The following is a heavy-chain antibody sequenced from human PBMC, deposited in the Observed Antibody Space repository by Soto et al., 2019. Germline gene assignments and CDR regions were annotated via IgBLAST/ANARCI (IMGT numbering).Heavy chain of an antibody. D-gene: IGHD7-27*01. V-gene: IGHV2-26*01. CDR1: GFSLSNARMG. CDR3: VRFTTPHTWGNLGYYGMDV. CDR2: IFSNDEK. Sequence: QVTLKESGPVLVKPTETLTLTCTVSGFSLSNARMGVSWIRQPPGKALEWLAHIFSNDEKSYITSLKSRLTITKDTSKSQVVLTMTNMHTVDTATYYCVRFTTPHTWGNLGYYGMDVWGQATTVTVAS. J-gene: IGHJ6*02.